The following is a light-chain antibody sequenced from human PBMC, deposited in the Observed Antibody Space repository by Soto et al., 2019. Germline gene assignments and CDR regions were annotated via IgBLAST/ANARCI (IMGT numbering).Light chain of an antibody. J-gene: IGLJ3*02. CDR1: GGDIGGSDS. CDR3: ASFTRSNIML. CDR2: EVN. V-gene: IGLV2-14*01. Sequence: QSVLTQPVSVSGSPGRSITISCAGTGGDIGGSDSVSWYQRHPGGAPRLLIYEVNNRPSGVSDRFSASKSGDTASLTISGLQSEDEAEYFCASFTRSNIMLFGGGTKVTVL.